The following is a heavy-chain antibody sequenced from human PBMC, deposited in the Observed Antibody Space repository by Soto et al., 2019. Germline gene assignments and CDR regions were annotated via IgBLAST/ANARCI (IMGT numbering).Heavy chain of an antibody. V-gene: IGHV3-23*01. J-gene: IGHJ4*02. CDR2: ISGSGGST. Sequence: GGSLRLSCAASGFTFSSYAMSWVRQAPGKGLEWVSSISGSGGSTYYADSVKGRFTISRDNSKDTLYLQMSSLRAEDTAIYYCAKDQLGYGEYYFDYWGQGTLVTVS. D-gene: IGHD5-18*01. CDR1: GFTFSSYA. CDR3: AKDQLGYGEYYFDY.